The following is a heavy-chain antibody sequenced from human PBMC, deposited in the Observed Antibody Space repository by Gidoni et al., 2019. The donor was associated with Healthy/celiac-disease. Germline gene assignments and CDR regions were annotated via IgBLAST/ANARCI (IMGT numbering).Heavy chain of an antibody. J-gene: IGHJ3*02. Sequence: QVQLQQSGPGLVKPSQTLSLTCAISGDSVSSNSAAWNWIRQSPSRCLEWLGRTYYRSKWYNDYAVSVKSRITINPDTSKNQFSLQLNSVTPEDTAVYYCASGLNYYDSSGPHDAFDIWGQGTMVTVSS. CDR1: GDSVSSNSAA. V-gene: IGHV6-1*01. CDR2: TYYRSKWYN. D-gene: IGHD3-22*01. CDR3: ASGLNYYDSSGPHDAFDI.